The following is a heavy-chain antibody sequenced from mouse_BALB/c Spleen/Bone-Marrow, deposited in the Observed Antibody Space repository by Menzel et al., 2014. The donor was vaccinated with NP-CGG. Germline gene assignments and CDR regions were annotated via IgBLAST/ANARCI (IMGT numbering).Heavy chain of an antibody. CDR3: ARGSYYEGAMDY. D-gene: IGHD1-1*01. Sequence: VHLVESGPGLVAPSQSLSITCTVSGFSLTSYGVHWVRQPPGKVLEWLGVIWAGGSTNYNSALMSRLSISKDNPKSQVFLKMNSLQTDDTAMYYCARGSYYEGAMDYWGQGTSVTVSS. CDR1: GFSLTSYG. V-gene: IGHV2-9*02. J-gene: IGHJ4*01. CDR2: IWAGGST.